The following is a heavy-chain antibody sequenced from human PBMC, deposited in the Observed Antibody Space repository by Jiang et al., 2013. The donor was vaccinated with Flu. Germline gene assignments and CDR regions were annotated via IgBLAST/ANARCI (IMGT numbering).Heavy chain of an antibody. CDR1: DGSISSYY. J-gene: IGHJ4*02. CDR2: IFYSGSS. D-gene: IGHD6-19*01. Sequence: GSGLVKPSETLSLTCTVSDGSISSYYWSWIRQPPGKGLEWIGYIFYSGSSDYNPSLKSRVSMSIHTSRNQFSLKLNSVTAADAAVYYCARVNWLEGGWRFDYWGQGTLVTVSS. CDR3: ARVNWLEGGWRFDY. V-gene: IGHV4-59*01.